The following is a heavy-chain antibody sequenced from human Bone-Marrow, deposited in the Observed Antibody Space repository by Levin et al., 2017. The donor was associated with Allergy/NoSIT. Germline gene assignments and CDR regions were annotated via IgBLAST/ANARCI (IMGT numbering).Heavy chain of an antibody. Sequence: GGSLRLSCAASGFTFSSYAMSWVRQAPGKGLEWVSAISGSGGSTYYADSVKGRFTISRDNSKNTLYLQMNSLRAEDTAVYYCAKAESHYYDSSGYPYYYYYYGMDVWGQGTTVTVSS. CDR3: AKAESHYYDSSGYPYYYYYYGMDV. J-gene: IGHJ6*02. V-gene: IGHV3-23*01. CDR1: GFTFSSYA. D-gene: IGHD3-22*01. CDR2: ISGSGGST.